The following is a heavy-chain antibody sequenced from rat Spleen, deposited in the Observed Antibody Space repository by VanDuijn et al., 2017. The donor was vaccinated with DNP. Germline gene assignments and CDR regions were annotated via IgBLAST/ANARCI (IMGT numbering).Heavy chain of an antibody. CDR1: GFTFSDYN. CDR2: IIYDGSRT. D-gene: IGHD1-1*01. J-gene: IGHJ2*01. Sequence: EVQLVESGGGLVQPGRSLKLSCAASGFTFSDYNMAWVRQAPKKGLEWVATIIYDGSRTYYRDSVKGRFTISRDNAKSNLYLQMDSLRSEDTATYYCTRDSGDWYFDFWGQGVMVTVSS. V-gene: IGHV5S10*01. CDR3: TRDSGDWYFDF.